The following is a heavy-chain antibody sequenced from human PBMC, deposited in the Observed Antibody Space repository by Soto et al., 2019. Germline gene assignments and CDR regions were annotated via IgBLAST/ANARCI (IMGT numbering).Heavy chain of an antibody. J-gene: IGHJ4*02. V-gene: IGHV3-66*01. CDR2: IYSGGST. Sequence: GGSLRLSCAASGFTVSSNYMSWVRQAPGKGLEWVSVIYSGGSTYYADSVKGRFTISRDNSKNTLYLQMNSLRAEDTAVYYCARAKLLRLGPYDYWGQGTLVTVSS. D-gene: IGHD3-10*01. CDR1: GFTVSSNY. CDR3: ARAKLLRLGPYDY.